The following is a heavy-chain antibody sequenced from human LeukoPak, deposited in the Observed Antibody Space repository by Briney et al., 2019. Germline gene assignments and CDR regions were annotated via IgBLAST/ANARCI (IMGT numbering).Heavy chain of an antibody. Sequence: SETLSLTCTVSGGSFSSYYWSWIRQPAGKGLEWSGRIYTSGSTNYNPSLKSRVTMSVDTSKNQFSLKLSSVTAADTAVYYCAREKRDCYDSSGAWRGHYYYMDVWGKGTTVTVSS. D-gene: IGHD3-22*01. J-gene: IGHJ6*03. CDR2: IYTSGST. CDR1: GGSFSSYY. CDR3: AREKRDCYDSSGAWRGHYYYMDV. V-gene: IGHV4-4*07.